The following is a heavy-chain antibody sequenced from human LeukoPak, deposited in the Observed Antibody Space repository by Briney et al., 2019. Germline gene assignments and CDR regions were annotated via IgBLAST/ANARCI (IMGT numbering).Heavy chain of an antibody. J-gene: IGHJ6*02. V-gene: IGHV3-30-3*01. D-gene: IGHD2-15*01. CDR3: ARDLYPNYCSGGSCYSDYYYYYGMDV. Sequence: GGSLRLSCAASGFTFSSYAMHWVRQAPCKGLEWVAVISYDGSNKYYADSVKGRFTISRDNSKNTLYLQMNSLRAEDTAVYYCARDLYPNYCSGGSCYSDYYYYYGMDVWGQGTTVTVSS. CDR2: ISYDGSNK. CDR1: GFTFSSYA.